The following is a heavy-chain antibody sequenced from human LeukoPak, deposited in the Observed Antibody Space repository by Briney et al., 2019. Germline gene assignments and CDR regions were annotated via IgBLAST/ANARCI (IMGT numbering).Heavy chain of an antibody. CDR1: GIRSRDAW. V-gene: IGHV3-15*01. Sequence: GGSLRLSCAASGIRSRDAWMNWVRQAPGKGLEWVGRIKGKSETHYAATVNGRVTISRDDSGKTLYLQLNSLKTEDTAVYYCSTGCDSASHDGYWGQGIPVSVSS. CDR3: STGCDSASHDGY. D-gene: IGHD6-6*01. J-gene: IGHJ4*02. CDR2: IKGKSET.